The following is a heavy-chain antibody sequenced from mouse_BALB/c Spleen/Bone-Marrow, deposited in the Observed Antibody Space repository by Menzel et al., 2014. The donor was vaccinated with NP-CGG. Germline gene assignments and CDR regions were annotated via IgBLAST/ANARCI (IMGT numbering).Heavy chain of an antibody. D-gene: IGHD2-1*01. CDR2: ISSGGST. CDR3: VYGNYSYYYAMDF. V-gene: IGHV5-6-5*01. CDR1: GFTFSSYA. J-gene: IGHJ4*01. Sequence: DVKLVESGGGLVKPGGSLKLSCAASGFTFSSYAMSWVRQTPEKRLEWVASISSGGSTFYPDNVKGRFTISRENARNILYLQMSSLRSEDTAMYYCVYGNYSYYYAMDFWGQGTSVTVSS.